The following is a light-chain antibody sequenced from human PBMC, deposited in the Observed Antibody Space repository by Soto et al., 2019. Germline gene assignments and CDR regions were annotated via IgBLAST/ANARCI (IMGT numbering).Light chain of an antibody. CDR1: SSNVGTNL. CDR3: AVWDDSLNGYV. CDR2: AHI. V-gene: IGLV1-44*01. J-gene: IGLJ1*01. Sequence: QSVLTQPPSASGTPGQRVTISCSGRSSNVGTNLVKWYRQLPGTAPKLLIYAHIQRPSGVPDRFSGSTSGTSASLAISGLQSEDEADYYCAVWDDSLNGYVFGTGTKLTVL.